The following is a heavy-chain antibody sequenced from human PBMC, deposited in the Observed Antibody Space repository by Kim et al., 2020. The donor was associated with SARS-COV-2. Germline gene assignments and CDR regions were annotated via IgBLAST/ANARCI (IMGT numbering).Heavy chain of an antibody. J-gene: IGHJ1*01. V-gene: IGHV3-23*01. CDR2: ISGSGGST. Sequence: GGSLRLSCAASGFTFSSYAMSWVRQAPGKGLEWVSAISGSGGSTYYADSVKGRFTISRDNSKNTLYLQMNSLRAEDTAVYYCAKDGVGATRPEYFQHWGQGTLVTVSS. D-gene: IGHD1-26*01. CDR1: GFTFSSYA. CDR3: AKDGVGATRPEYFQH.